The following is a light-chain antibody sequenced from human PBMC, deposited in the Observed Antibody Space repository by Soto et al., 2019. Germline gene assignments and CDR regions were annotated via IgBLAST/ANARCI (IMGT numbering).Light chain of an antibody. CDR2: DAS. CDR1: QSISSW. CDR3: QQYNSYSPWT. J-gene: IGKJ1*01. Sequence: DIQMTQSPSTLSASVGDRVTITCRASQSISSWLAWYQQKPGKAPKLLIYDASSLESGVPSRFSGSGSGTEFPLTISSLQPDDFATYYCQQYNSYSPWTCGQGTKVEIK. V-gene: IGKV1-5*01.